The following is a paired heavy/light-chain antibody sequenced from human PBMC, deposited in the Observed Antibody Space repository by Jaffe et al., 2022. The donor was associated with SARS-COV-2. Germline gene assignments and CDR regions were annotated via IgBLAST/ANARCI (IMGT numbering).Light chain of an antibody. V-gene: IGKV1-5*03. CDR2: KTS. CDR1: RNFNNW. Sequence: DIQLTQSPSTLSASVGDRVTITCRASRNFNNWLAWYQQKPGRAPELLIYKTSSLESGVPSRFSGSGSGTEFTLTITSLQPDDFATYYCQQYNSYPLTFGGGTKVEIK. CDR3: QQYNSYPLT. J-gene: IGKJ4*01.
Heavy chain of an antibody. CDR3: ARGSGYSNNYRSQECLDY. CDR1: GLTFSTYW. J-gene: IGHJ4*02. CDR2: INQGGSEK. Sequence: EVQLVESGGGLVQPGGSLRLSCAASGLTFSTYWMNWVRQAPGKGLEWVANINQGGSEKYYVGSVKGRFTISRDNAKNSLYLQMNSLRAEDTAVYFCARGSGYSNNYRSQECLDYWGQGTLVTVSS. V-gene: IGHV3-7*01. D-gene: IGHD5-12*01.